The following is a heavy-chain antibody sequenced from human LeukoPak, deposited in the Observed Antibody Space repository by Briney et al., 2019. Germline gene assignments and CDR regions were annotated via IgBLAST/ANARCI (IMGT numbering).Heavy chain of an antibody. Sequence: GGSLRLSCAASGFSFSSYWMHWVRQAPGKGLVWVSRIKSDGKTNYADSVKGRFTISRDNAKNTVSLQMNSLRAEDTGAYYCARAPSEIGGYYPEYFRHWGQGILVTVSS. J-gene: IGHJ1*01. CDR2: IKSDGKT. D-gene: IGHD3-22*01. CDR1: GFSFSSYW. CDR3: ARAPSEIGGYYPEYFRH. V-gene: IGHV3-74*01.